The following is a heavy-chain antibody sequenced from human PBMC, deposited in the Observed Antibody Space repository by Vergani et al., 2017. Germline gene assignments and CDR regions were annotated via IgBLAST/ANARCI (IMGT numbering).Heavy chain of an antibody. Sequence: EVQLLESGGGLVQPGGSLRLSCEASGFSFPGYAMSWVRQAPGKGLEWVSSVSGSSTIYYADSVKGRFTISRDNAKNSLYLQMNSLRAEDTAVYYCARDGRGMVVAAPYYFDYWGQGTLVTVSS. J-gene: IGHJ4*02. CDR2: VSGSSTI. V-gene: IGHV3-69-1*01. CDR3: ARDGRGMVVAAPYYFDY. CDR1: GFSFPGYA. D-gene: IGHD2-15*01.